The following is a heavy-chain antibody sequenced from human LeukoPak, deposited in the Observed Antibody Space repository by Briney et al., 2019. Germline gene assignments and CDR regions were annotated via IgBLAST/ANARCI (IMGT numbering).Heavy chain of an antibody. Sequence: ASVKVSCKASGYTFTGYYMHWVRQAPGQGLEWMGWINPNSGGTNYAQRFQGRVTMTTDTPTNTAYLELRSLRSDDTAVYYCARDNTYCVSGVCYVLNLFDYWGQGTLVTVSS. J-gene: IGHJ4*02. V-gene: IGHV1-2*02. CDR1: GYTFTGYY. D-gene: IGHD2-8*01. CDR2: INPNSGGT. CDR3: ARDNTYCVSGVCYVLNLFDY.